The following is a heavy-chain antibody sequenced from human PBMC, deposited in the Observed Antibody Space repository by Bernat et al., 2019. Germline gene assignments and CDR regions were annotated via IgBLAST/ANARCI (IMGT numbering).Heavy chain of an antibody. CDR2: INAGNGNT. D-gene: IGHD3-10*01. J-gene: IGHJ6*02. CDR1: GYTFTSYA. CDR3: ARERINMVRDRYYYGMDV. V-gene: IGHV1-3*01. Sequence: QVQLVQSGAEVKKPGASVKVSCKASGYTFTSYAMHWVRQSPGQRLEWMGWINAGNGNTKYSQKFQGRVTMTRDTSASTAYMELSSMRSEDTAVYYCARERINMVRDRYYYGMDVWGQGTTVTVSS.